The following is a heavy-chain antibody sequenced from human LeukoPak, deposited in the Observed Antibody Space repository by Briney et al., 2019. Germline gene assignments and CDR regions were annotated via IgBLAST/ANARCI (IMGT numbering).Heavy chain of an antibody. Sequence: GGSLRLSCAASGFTVSSNYMSWVRQAPGKGLEWVSVIYSGGSTYYADSVTGRFTISRDNSKNTLYLQMNSLRAEDTAVYYCVSSAAVLYYYGMDVWGQGTTVTVSS. V-gene: IGHV3-53*01. CDR1: GFTVSSNY. CDR2: IYSGGST. CDR3: VSSAAVLYYYGMDV. J-gene: IGHJ6*02. D-gene: IGHD6-13*01.